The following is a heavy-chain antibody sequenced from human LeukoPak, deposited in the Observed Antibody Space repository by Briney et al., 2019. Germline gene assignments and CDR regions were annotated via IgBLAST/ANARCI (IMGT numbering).Heavy chain of an antibody. CDR1: GFTFSSYA. CDR2: ISYDGSNK. Sequence: GGSLRLSCAASGFTFSSYAMHWVRQAPGKGLEWVALISYDGSNKYYADSVKGRFTISRDNSKNTLYLQMNSLRAEDTAVYYCAKGGRRYCSGGSCYHPFDYWGQGTLVTVSS. D-gene: IGHD2-15*01. V-gene: IGHV3-30*04. CDR3: AKGGRRYCSGGSCYHPFDY. J-gene: IGHJ4*02.